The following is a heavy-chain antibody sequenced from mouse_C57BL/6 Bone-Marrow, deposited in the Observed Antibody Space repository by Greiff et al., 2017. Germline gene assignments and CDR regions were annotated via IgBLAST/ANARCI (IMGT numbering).Heavy chain of an antibody. CDR3: ARSGYSTFFDY. J-gene: IGHJ2*01. CDR1: GYTFTSYW. V-gene: IGHV1-64*01. Sequence: VQLQQPGAELVKPGASVKLSCKASGYTFTSYWMHWVKQRPGQVLEWIGMIHPNSGSTNYNEKFKSKATLTVDKSSSTAYMQLSSLTSEDSAVYYCARSGYSTFFDYWGQGTTLTVSS. CDR2: IHPNSGST. D-gene: IGHD2-5*01.